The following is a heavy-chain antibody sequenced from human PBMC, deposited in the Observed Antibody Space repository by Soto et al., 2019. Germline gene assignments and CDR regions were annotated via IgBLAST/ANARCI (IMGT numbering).Heavy chain of an antibody. J-gene: IGHJ6*03. CDR3: ARVLQRDFWSGYYSDYYYHRDV. CDR1: GFTFSSYS. V-gene: IGHV3-21*01. CDR2: ISSSSSYI. D-gene: IGHD3-3*01. Sequence: GGSLRLSCSASGFTFSSYSMNWVRQAPGKGLEWVSSISSSSSYIYYADSVKGRFTISRDNAKNSLYLQMNSLRAEDTAVYYWARVLQRDFWSGYYSDYYYHRDVGGKGTTVTVPS.